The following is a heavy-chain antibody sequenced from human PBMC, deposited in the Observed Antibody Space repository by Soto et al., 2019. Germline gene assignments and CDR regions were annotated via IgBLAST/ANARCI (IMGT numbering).Heavy chain of an antibody. Sequence: LGESLKISCKGSGYSFTSYWIGWVRQMPGKGLEWMGIIYPGDSDTRYSPSFQGQVTISADKSISTAYLQWSSLKASDTAMYYCARQGGDSRYYYYGMDVWGQGTTVTVSS. CDR2: IYPGDSDT. CDR3: ARQGGDSRYYYYGMDV. D-gene: IGHD1-26*01. V-gene: IGHV5-51*01. J-gene: IGHJ6*02. CDR1: GYSFTSYW.